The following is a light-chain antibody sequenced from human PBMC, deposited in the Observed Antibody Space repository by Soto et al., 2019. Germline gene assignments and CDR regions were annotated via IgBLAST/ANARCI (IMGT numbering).Light chain of an antibody. Sequence: QSVLPQPPSVSEAPRQRVTLSCSGSSSNIGNNAVNWYQQLPGKAPKLLIYYDDLLPSGVSDRSSGSKSRTSASLAISGLQSEDEADYYCAVWDDSLNGVVFGGGTKVTVL. CDR2: YDD. J-gene: IGLJ2*01. CDR3: AVWDDSLNGVV. V-gene: IGLV1-36*01. CDR1: SSNIGNNA.